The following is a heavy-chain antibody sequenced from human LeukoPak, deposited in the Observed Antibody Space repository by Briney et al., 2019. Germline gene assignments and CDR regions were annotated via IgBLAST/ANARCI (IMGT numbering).Heavy chain of an antibody. CDR2: IRYDGSNK. D-gene: IGHD4-17*01. CDR3: ARDYADYVGYFFFDY. V-gene: IGHV3-30*02. CDR1: GLTFSSYG. Sequence: GGSLRLSCAASGLTFSSYGMHWVRQAPGKGLEWVAFIRYDGSNKYYADSVKGRFTISRDNSKNTLYLQMNSLRAEDTAVYYCARDYADYVGYFFFDYWGQGTLVTVSS. J-gene: IGHJ4*02.